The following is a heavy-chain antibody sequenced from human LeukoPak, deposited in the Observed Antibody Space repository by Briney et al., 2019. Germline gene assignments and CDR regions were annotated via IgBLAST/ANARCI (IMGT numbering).Heavy chain of an antibody. J-gene: IGHJ4*02. CDR2: IKSKTDGGTT. CDR3: KGITMVRVEDY. V-gene: IGHV3-15*01. Sequence: GGSLRLSCAASGFTFRDAWMTWVRQAPGKGLEWVGRIKSKTDGGTTDYAAPVKGRFTISRDDSKNTLYLQMNSLKTEDTAVYYCKGITMVRVEDYWGQGTLVTVSS. D-gene: IGHD3-10*01. CDR1: GFTFRDAW.